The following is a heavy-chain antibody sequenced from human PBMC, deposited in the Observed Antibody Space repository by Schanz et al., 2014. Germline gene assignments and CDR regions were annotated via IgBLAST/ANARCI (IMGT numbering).Heavy chain of an antibody. CDR1: GFTFSSYP. CDR3: VRDERISSGVWFDP. D-gene: IGHD6-19*01. J-gene: IGHJ5*02. V-gene: IGHV3-74*01. CDR2: IDGEGGDT. Sequence: EVQLVESGGGLVQPGGSLRLSCAASGFTFSSYPMHWVRQAPGKGLEWVSRIDGEGGDTRYADSVKGRFTVFRDNARNMVFLQMNSLRVDDTGVYYCVRDERISSGVWFDPWGQGTLVTVSS.